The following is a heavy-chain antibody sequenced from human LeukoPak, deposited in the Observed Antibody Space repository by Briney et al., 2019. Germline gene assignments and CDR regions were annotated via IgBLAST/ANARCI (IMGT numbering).Heavy chain of an antibody. CDR2: IYHSGST. CDR1: GGSISSGDYY. Sequence: SETLSLTCTVSGGSISSGDYYWSWVRQPPGKGLEWIGYIYHSGSTYYNPSLKSRVTISVDRSKNQFSLKLSSVTAADTAVYYCARAPRGGSSSPYDAFDIWGQGTMVTVSS. J-gene: IGHJ3*02. D-gene: IGHD6-6*01. V-gene: IGHV4-30-2*01. CDR3: ARAPRGGSSSPYDAFDI.